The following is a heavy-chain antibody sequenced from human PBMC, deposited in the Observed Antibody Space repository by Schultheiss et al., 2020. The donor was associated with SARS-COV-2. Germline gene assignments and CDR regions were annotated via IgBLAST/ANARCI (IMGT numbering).Heavy chain of an antibody. CDR3: ARGGPGEGSTGAIGDY. CDR1: GGSVSSGSYY. D-gene: IGHD3-10*01. V-gene: IGHV4-61*01. J-gene: IGHJ4*02. CDR2: IYYSGST. Sequence: SETLSLTGTVSGGSVSSGSYYWSWIRQPPGKGLEWIGYIYYSGSTNYNPSLKSRVTISVDTSKNQFSLKLSSVTAADTAVYYCARGGPGEGSTGAIGDYWGQGTLVTVSS.